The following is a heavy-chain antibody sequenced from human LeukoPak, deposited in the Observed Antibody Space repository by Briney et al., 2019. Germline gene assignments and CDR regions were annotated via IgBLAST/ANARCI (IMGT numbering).Heavy chain of an antibody. Sequence: KTSETLSLTCTLSVSISGYYWSWIRQPPGKGLGWIGYIYSSGSTNYNPTLESRVTISVDPSKHQFSLDLGSVTAADTAVYYCARQKCTSASCLTKNAFDIWGQGTMVTVSS. CDR3: ARQKCTSASCLTKNAFDI. J-gene: IGHJ3*02. V-gene: IGHV4-59*08. CDR2: IYSSGST. CDR1: VSISGYY. D-gene: IGHD2-2*01.